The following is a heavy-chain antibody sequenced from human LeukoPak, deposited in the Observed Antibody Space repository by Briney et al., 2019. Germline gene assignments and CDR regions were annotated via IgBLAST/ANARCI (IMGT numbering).Heavy chain of an antibody. CDR2: INSDGSST. CDR3: ARASTTYYDILTQTYYFDY. CDR1: GFTFSSYW. V-gene: IGHV3-74*01. D-gene: IGHD3-9*01. Sequence: GGSLRLSCAASGFTFSSYWMHWARQAPGKGLVWVSRINSDGSSTSYADSVKGRFTISRDNAKNTLYLQMNSLRAEDTAVYYCARASTTYYDILTQTYYFDYWGQGTLVTVSS. J-gene: IGHJ4*02.